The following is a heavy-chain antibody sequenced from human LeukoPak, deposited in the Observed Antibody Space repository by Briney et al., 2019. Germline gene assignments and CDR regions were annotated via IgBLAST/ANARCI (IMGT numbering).Heavy chain of an antibody. D-gene: IGHD2-2*01. CDR3: ARGLGVPARTGDDY. CDR1: GGSLSGYY. V-gene: IGHV4-34*01. CDR2: INHSRSI. J-gene: IGHJ4*02. Sequence: SETLSLTCAVYGGSLSGYYWSWIRQPPGKGLEWIGEINHSRSINYNPSLKSRVTLSVDRSKNQFSLNLTSVTAADTAVYYCARGLGVPARTGDDYWGQGTLVTVSS.